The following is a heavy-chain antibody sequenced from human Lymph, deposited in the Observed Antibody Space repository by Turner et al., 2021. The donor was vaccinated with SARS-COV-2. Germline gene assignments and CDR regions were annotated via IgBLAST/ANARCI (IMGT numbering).Heavy chain of an antibody. Sequence: EVQLVEAGGGLIQPGGSLRLSCAASGFNVSSNYMSWVRQAPGKGLEWVSVIYSGGSTFYADSVRGRFTISRDNSKNTLYLQMNSLRAEDTAVYYCARDNPHDAFDIWRQGTMVTVSS. CDR2: IYSGGST. CDR1: GFNVSSNY. J-gene: IGHJ3*02. V-gene: IGHV3-53*01. CDR3: ARDNPHDAFDI.